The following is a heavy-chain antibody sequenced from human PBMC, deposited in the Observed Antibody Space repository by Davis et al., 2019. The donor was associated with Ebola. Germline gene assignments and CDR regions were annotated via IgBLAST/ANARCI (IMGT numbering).Heavy chain of an antibody. CDR2: IYYSGST. J-gene: IGHJ6*02. Sequence: GSLRLSCTVSGGSISSSSYYWGWIRQPPGKGLEWIGSIYYSGSTYYNPSLKSRVTISVDTSKNQFSLKLSSVTAADTAVYYCARGGITMVRGSPLTYYYYYGMDVWGQGTTVTVSS. CDR3: ARGGITMVRGSPLTYYYYYGMDV. D-gene: IGHD3-10*01. V-gene: IGHV4-39*01. CDR1: GGSISSSSYY.